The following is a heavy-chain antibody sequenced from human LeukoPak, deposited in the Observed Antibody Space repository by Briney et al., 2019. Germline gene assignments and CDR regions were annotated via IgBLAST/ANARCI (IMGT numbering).Heavy chain of an antibody. V-gene: IGHV3-7*01. CDR3: ARDHTVDGLVFYY. D-gene: IGHD2-21*01. Sequence: GGSLRLSCAASGFTFSDFWMTWVRQAPGKGLEWVASIKQDGGEKNYGNSVKGRFSISRDNAKNSLHMEMNSLRAEDTAVYYCARDHTVDGLVFYYWGHGILVTVSS. CDR2: IKQDGGEK. J-gene: IGHJ4*01. CDR1: GFTFSDFW.